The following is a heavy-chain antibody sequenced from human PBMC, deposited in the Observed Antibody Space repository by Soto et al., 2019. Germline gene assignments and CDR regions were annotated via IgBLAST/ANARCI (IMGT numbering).Heavy chain of an antibody. D-gene: IGHD3-10*01. CDR3: AYGVVVSPDCIDISCYNVRWFDS. CDR2: TYWDGDD. CDR1: GFSLTTSGVA. Sequence: QITLKKSGPTLVEPTQTLTLTCSFSGFSLTTSGVAVGWIRQPPGKALEWVAITYWDGDDRYRPSLRSRLSITKDTSKNQVVLTMTNMQPADTGTYFSAYGVVVSPDCIDISCYNVRWFDSWGQGALVTVS. J-gene: IGHJ5*01. V-gene: IGHV2-5*02.